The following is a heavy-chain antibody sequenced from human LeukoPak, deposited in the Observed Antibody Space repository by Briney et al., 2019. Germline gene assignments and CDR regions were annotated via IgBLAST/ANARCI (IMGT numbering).Heavy chain of an antibody. CDR3: ARDHYDYVWGSFTDY. Sequence: GGSLRLSCAASGFTFSSYAMHWVRQAPGKGLEWVAVISYDGSNKYYADSVKGRFTISRDNSKNTLYLQMNSLRAEDAAVYYCARDHYDYVWGSFTDYWGQGTLVTVSS. CDR1: GFTFSSYA. V-gene: IGHV3-30*04. J-gene: IGHJ4*02. CDR2: ISYDGSNK. D-gene: IGHD3-16*01.